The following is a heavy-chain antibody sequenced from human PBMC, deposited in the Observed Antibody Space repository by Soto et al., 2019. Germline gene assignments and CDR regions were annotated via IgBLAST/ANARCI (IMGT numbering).Heavy chain of an antibody. Sequence: EVQLVESGGGLVQPGGSLRLSCAASGFTLSAYSMNWVRQAPGKGLEWISFINSGSDTIYYGDSVKGRFTISRDNANNALYLQMNSLRDDDTAVYYCARPHLDRPTYYGLDVWGQGTTVTVSS. CDR1: GFTLSAYS. J-gene: IGHJ6*02. CDR2: INSGSDTI. V-gene: IGHV3-48*02. CDR3: ARPHLDRPTYYGLDV. D-gene: IGHD3-16*01.